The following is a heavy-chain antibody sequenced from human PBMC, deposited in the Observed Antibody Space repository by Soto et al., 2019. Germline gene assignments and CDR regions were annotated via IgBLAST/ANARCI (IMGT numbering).Heavy chain of an antibody. CDR1: GGSVSDKTYY. CDR3: ARTTAVPNTLRSRYFFDY. CDR2: VYYSGTT. V-gene: IGHV4-61*01. Sequence: TSETLSLTCSVSGGSVSDKTYYWSWIRQPPGKRPEWIGHVYYSGTTNYNPSLKSRVTISVDLSKNRFSLRLSSVTTADTALYYCARTTAVPNTLRSRYFFDYWGQGTLVTVSS. D-gene: IGHD4-17*01. J-gene: IGHJ4*02.